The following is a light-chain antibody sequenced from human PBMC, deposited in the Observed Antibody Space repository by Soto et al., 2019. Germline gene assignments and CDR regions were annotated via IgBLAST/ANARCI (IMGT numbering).Light chain of an antibody. CDR1: QSVSSY. J-gene: IGKJ2*01. CDR2: DAS. V-gene: IGKV3-11*01. CDR3: QQRSNWGGT. Sequence: EIVSTQSPATLSLSPGERATLSCRASQSVSSYLAWYQQKPGQAPRLLIYDASNRATGIPARFSGSGSGTDFTLTISSLEPEDFAVYYCQQRSNWGGTFGQGTKLEIK.